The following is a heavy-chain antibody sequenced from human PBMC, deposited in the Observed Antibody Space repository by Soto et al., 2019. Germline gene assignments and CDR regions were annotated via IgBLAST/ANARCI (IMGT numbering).Heavy chain of an antibody. V-gene: IGHV3-15*01. J-gene: IGHJ4*02. CDR2: IKTKTDGGAT. Sequence: GGPLRLSCAAAGFTFSNAWMSWVRKAPGKGLEWVGRIKTKTDGGATDYAAPVKGRFTISRDDSKNTLYLQMNSLRAEDTAVYYCAKDRQYSSSWLQYYFDYWGQGTLVTVSS. CDR3: AKDRQYSSSWLQYYFDY. D-gene: IGHD6-13*01. CDR1: GFTFSNAW.